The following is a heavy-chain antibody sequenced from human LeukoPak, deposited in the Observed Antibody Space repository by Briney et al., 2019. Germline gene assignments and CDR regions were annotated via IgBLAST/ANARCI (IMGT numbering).Heavy chain of an antibody. CDR1: GFTFSSYS. D-gene: IGHD2-21*02. V-gene: IGHV3-21*01. CDR2: ISSSSSYI. CDR3: AREAPDFYFDY. Sequence: GGSLRLSCAASGFTFSSYSMNWVRQAPGKGLEWVSSISSSSSYIYYADSVKGRFTISRDNAKNSLYLQTNSLRAEDTAVYYCAREAPDFYFDYWGQGTLVTVSS. J-gene: IGHJ4*02.